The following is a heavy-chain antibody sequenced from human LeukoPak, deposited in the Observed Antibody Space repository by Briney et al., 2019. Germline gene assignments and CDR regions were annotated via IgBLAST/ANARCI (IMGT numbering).Heavy chain of an antibody. D-gene: IGHD4-11*01. Sequence: SETLSLTCAVYGGSFSGYYWSWIRQPPGKGLEWMGSIYYSGSTYYNPSLKSRVTISIDTSKNQFSLKLSSVTAADTAVYYCASDVTTQWGQGTLVTVSS. CDR3: ASDVTTQ. V-gene: IGHV4-34*01. CDR2: IYYSGST. CDR1: GGSFSGYY. J-gene: IGHJ4*02.